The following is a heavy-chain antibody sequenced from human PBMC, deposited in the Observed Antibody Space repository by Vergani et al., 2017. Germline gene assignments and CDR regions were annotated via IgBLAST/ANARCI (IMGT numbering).Heavy chain of an antibody. J-gene: IGHJ4*02. Sequence: QVQLVQSGAEVKKPGASVKVSCKASGYTFTSYYLNWVRQAPGQGLEWMGIINPSGGSTSYAQKFKGRVTMTSDMSTSTVYMGLSSLRSEDTAVYYCATVGSSSGLLGYWGQGTLVTVSS. V-gene: IGHV1-46*03. CDR1: GYTFTSYY. CDR2: INPSGGST. CDR3: ATVGSSSGLLGY. D-gene: IGHD6-6*01.